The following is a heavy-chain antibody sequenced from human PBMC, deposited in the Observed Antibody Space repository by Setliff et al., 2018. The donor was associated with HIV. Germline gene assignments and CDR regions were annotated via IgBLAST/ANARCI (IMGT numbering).Heavy chain of an antibody. CDR3: ARDNLYYNLYDGSPVYGMDV. CDR1: GFNVNNKY. D-gene: IGHD3-3*01. J-gene: IGHJ6*02. CDR2: ISIGSGGAI. Sequence: PGGSLRLSCAASGFNVNNKYMAWVRQAPGRGLEWVSSISIGSGGAIDYADSVQGRFTISRDNSKNSLYLQMNGLRVEDTGVYYCARDNLYYNLYDGSPVYGMDVWGQGTTVTVSS. V-gene: IGHV3-21*01.